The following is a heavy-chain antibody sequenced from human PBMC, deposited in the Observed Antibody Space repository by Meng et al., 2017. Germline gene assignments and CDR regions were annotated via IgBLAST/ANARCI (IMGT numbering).Heavy chain of an antibody. V-gene: IGHV4-34*01. Sequence: QVHLPQWGAGLLKPSETLPLTCAGYGGSFSGYYWSWIRQPPGKGLEWIGEINHSGSTNYNPSLKSRVTISVDTSKNQFSLKLSSVTAADTAVYYCARGRSGTWPWYFDLWGRGTLVTVSS. CDR2: INHSGST. J-gene: IGHJ2*01. CDR1: GGSFSGYY. CDR3: ARGRSGTWPWYFDL. D-gene: IGHD1-1*01.